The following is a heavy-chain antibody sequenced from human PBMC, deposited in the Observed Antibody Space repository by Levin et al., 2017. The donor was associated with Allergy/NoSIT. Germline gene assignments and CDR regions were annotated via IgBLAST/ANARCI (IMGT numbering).Heavy chain of an antibody. J-gene: IGHJ4*02. V-gene: IGHV3-53*01. Sequence: SGGSLRLSCAASGFTVSSNYMSWVRQAPGKGLEWVSVIYSGGSTYYADSVKGRFTISRDNSKNTLYLQMNSLRAEDTAVYYCARVWVTTLAYYFDYWGQGTLVTVSS. CDR2: IYSGGST. D-gene: IGHD4-17*01. CDR3: ARVWVTTLAYYFDY. CDR1: GFTVSSNY.